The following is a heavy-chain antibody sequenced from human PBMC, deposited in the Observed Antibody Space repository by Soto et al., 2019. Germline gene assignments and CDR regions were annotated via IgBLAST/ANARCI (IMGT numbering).Heavy chain of an antibody. CDR2: INPATGAA. CDR1: GYPVTAYY. J-gene: IGHJ3*02. D-gene: IGHD3-3*01. V-gene: IGHV1-2*02. Sequence: QLHLVQSGAVVKKPGASVTVSCSASGYPVTAYYMHWVRQAPGRGLEWMGGINPATGAAKYTQTFQGRVTMARETSTSTVFMELSGLTSEETAGFYCARGGGVGVAGSAAFDMWGQGTLVTVSS. CDR3: ARGGGVGVAGSAAFDM.